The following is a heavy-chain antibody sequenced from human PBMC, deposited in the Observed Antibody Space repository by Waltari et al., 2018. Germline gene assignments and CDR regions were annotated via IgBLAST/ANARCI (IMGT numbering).Heavy chain of an antibody. J-gene: IGHJ5*01. CDR3: ASASDTGTSGWFDS. D-gene: IGHD2-2*01. CDR1: TFTFSSHW. V-gene: IGHV3-74*01. CDR2: IDGGGTTS. Sequence: VQLVESGGGLVQPGGSLRLSCTSSTFTFSSHWVPWVRHAPGEGPTWVSRIDGGGTTSNYADCVKGRFTISRDNAKSTVYLQMNSLGVEDTAIYYCASASDTGTSGWFDSWGQGTLVTVSS.